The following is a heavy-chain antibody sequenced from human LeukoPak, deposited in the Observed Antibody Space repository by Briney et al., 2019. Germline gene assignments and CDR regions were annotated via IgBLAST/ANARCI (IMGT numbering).Heavy chain of an antibody. CDR3: ARFRGKYSSGWLDY. CDR1: GGSFSGYY. V-gene: IGHV4-34*01. J-gene: IGHJ4*02. D-gene: IGHD6-19*01. Sequence: TSETLSLTCAVYGGSFSGYYWSWIRQPPGKGLEWIGEINHSGSTNYNPSLKSRVTISVDTSKNQFSLKLSSVTAADTAVYYCARFRGKYSSGWLDYWGQGTLDTVSS. CDR2: INHSGST.